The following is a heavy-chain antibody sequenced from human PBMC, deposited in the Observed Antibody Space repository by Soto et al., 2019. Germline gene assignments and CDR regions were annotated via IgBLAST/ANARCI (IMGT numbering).Heavy chain of an antibody. V-gene: IGHV3-7*01. J-gene: IGHJ4*02. Sequence: GGSLRLSCAASGFMFSAYCISWARQAPWKGLEWVANIKDDGSERYYVDSLKGRFTISRDDAKNPLYLQLNSLRAEDTTVYYCASDMYQLRYRAPIEYRGQRTLGTV. D-gene: IGHD3-16*02. CDR2: IKDDGSER. CDR1: GFMFSAYC. CDR3: ASDMYQLRYRAPIEY.